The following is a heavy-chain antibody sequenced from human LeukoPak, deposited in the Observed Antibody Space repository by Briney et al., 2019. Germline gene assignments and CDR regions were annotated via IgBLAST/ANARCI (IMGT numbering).Heavy chain of an antibody. J-gene: IGHJ4*02. CDR2: ISSSSSYI. CDR3: ARVMWELRYYFDY. CDR1: GFSFSASW. V-gene: IGHV3-21*01. D-gene: IGHD1-26*01. Sequence: PGGSLRLSCAAASGFSFSASWMKWVRQAPGKGLEWVSSISSSSSYIYYADSVKGRFTISRDNAKNSLYLQMNSLRAEDTAVYYCARVMWELRYYFDYWGQGTLVTVSS.